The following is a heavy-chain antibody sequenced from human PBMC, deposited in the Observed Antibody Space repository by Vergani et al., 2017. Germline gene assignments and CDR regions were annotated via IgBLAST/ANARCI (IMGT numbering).Heavy chain of an antibody. CDR2: ISGSGGST. CDR1: GFTFSSYS. V-gene: IGHV3-21*01. Sequence: EVQLVESGGGLVKPGGSLRLSCAASGFTFSSYSMNWVRQAPGKGLEWVSSISGSGGSTYYADSVKGRFTISRDNSKNTLYLQMNSLRAEDTAVYYCARGGAVSYYYYGMDVWGQGTTVTVSS. J-gene: IGHJ6*02. D-gene: IGHD6-19*01. CDR3: ARGGAVSYYYYGMDV.